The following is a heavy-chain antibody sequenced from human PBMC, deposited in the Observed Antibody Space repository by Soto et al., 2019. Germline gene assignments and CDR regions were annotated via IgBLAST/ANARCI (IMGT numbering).Heavy chain of an antibody. V-gene: IGHV4-30-2*01. Sequence: SETLSLTCAVSGGSISSGGYSWSWIRQPPGQGLEWIGYIYHGGSTYYNSSLKSRVTISVDTSKNQFSLKLSSVTAADTAVYYCARDWGDGYNDGMDVWGQGTTVTVSS. CDR3: ARDWGDGYNDGMDV. J-gene: IGHJ6*02. CDR1: GGSISSGGYS. CDR2: IYHGGST. D-gene: IGHD5-12*01.